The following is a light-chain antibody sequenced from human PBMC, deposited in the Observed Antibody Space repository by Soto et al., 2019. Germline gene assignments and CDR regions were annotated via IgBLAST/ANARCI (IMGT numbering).Light chain of an antibody. Sequence: EFVLKQSPGSLSLSPGERATLSCSASQTVRNNYLAWYQQKPGQAPRVLIYDASSRATGIPDRFSGGGSGTDFTLTISRLEPEDFAVYYCQQFSSYPLTFGGGTKVDIK. V-gene: IGKV3-20*01. CDR3: QQFSSYPLT. J-gene: IGKJ4*01. CDR2: DAS. CDR1: QTVRNNY.